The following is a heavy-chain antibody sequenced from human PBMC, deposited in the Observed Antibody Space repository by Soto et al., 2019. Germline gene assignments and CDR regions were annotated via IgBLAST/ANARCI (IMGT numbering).Heavy chain of an antibody. J-gene: IGHJ4*02. CDR3: AHSRNLITEDAQVGDFDY. D-gene: IGHD3-10*01. Sequence: QITLKESSPTLVNPTQTLTLTCNFSGFSLTTDGVGVGWVRQPPGGALEWLSLIYWDDDERYSPSLKTRLTITKDPSKNQVDLIMTNMDPVDTATYYCAHSRNLITEDAQVGDFDYWGQGILVTVSS. CDR1: GFSLTTDGVG. V-gene: IGHV2-5*02. CDR2: IYWDDDE.